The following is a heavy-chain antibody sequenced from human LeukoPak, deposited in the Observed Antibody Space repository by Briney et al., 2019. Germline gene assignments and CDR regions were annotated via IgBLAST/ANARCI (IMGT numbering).Heavy chain of an antibody. Sequence: PGGSLRLSCAASGFTFSSYSMNWVRQAPGKGLEWVSSISSSSSYIYYADSVKGRFTISRDNAKNSLYLQMNSLRAEDTAVYYCARVWVSPSKATVTTRHGAFDIWGQGTMVTVSS. J-gene: IGHJ3*02. CDR2: ISSSSSYI. D-gene: IGHD4-17*01. CDR1: GFTFSSYS. CDR3: ARVWVSPSKATVTTRHGAFDI. V-gene: IGHV3-21*01.